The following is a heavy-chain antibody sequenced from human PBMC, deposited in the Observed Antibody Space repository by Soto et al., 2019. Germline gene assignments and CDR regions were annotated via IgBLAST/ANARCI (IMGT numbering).Heavy chain of an antibody. CDR3: ARSDCSSTSCYEGVYYYYYGMDV. CDR1: GYSFTSYW. J-gene: IGHJ6*02. CDR2: IYPGDSDT. V-gene: IGHV5-51*01. D-gene: IGHD2-2*01. Sequence: GESLAISCKGSGYSFTSYWIGWVRQMPGKGLEWMGIIYPGDSDTRYSPSFQGQVTTPADKSISTAYLQWSSLKASDTAMYYCARSDCSSTSCYEGVYYYYYGMDVWGQGTTVTVSS.